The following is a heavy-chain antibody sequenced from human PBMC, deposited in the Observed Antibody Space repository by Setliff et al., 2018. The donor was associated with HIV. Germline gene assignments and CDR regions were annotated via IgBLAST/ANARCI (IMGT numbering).Heavy chain of an antibody. CDR1: GYSFTSYW. CDR3: ARPLLGYCSGGSCYPEGAFDI. CDR2: IYPGDSDT. V-gene: IGHV5-51*01. D-gene: IGHD2-15*01. Sequence: PGESLKISCKGSGYSFTSYWIGWVRQMPGKGLEWMGIIYPGDSDTRYSPSFQGQVTISADKSISTAYLQWSSLKASDTAMYYCARPLLGYCSGGSCYPEGAFDIWGQGTMVTVS. J-gene: IGHJ3*02.